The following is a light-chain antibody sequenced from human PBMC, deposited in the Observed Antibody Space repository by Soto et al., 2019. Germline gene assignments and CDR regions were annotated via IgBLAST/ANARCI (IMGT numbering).Light chain of an antibody. V-gene: IGLV1-51*01. J-gene: IGLJ3*02. CDR3: ATWQSSLTGGWV. Sequence: QSVLTQPPPVSAAPGQKVTISCSGSSSNIGTNYVSWYQHLPGTAPKLLIYDNDKRPSGIPDRFSGSKSGTSATLGITGLQTGDEADYYCATWQSSLTGGWVFGGGTKLTVL. CDR2: DND. CDR1: SSNIGTNY.